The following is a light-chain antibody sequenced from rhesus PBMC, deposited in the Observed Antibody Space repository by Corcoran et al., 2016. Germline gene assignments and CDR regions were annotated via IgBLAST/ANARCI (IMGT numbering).Light chain of an antibody. J-gene: IGKJ1*01. V-gene: IGKV1-74*01. Sequence: DIQMTQSPSSLSASVGDRVTITCRASENVNNYLHWYQQKPGKAPKLLIYAASTLQSGVPSRVSGSGSGTDYTFTISSLQPEDVATYYCQHSYGTPPTFGQGTKVEIK. CDR3: QHSYGTPPT. CDR1: ENVNNY. CDR2: AAS.